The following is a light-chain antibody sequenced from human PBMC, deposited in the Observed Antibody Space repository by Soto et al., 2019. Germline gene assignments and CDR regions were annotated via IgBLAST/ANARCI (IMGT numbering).Light chain of an antibody. CDR2: AAS. CDR3: QLSDSTWT. J-gene: IGKJ1*01. V-gene: IGKV1-39*01. Sequence: DIQMTQSPSTLSASVGDRVTITCRASQNIRSYLNWYQQKPGKAPKLLIHAASSLQSGVPSRFSGSGSGTDFTLTISSLQPEDFAAYYCQLSDSTWTFGQGTKVDI. CDR1: QNIRSY.